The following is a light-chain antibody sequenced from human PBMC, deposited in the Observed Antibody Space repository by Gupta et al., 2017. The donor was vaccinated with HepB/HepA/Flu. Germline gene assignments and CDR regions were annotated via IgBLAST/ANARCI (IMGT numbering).Light chain of an antibody. CDR2: DAS. CDR3: QQYGRSLF. Sequence: EIVLTQSPGTLSLSPGERATLSCRASQSVGTYLAWYQQKPGQAPRLLIFDASIRIPGIPDRFSGSGSGTDFTLTISRLEPEDFAVYYCQQYGRSLFFGPGTKVVIK. V-gene: IGKV3-20*01. CDR1: QSVGTY. J-gene: IGKJ3*01.